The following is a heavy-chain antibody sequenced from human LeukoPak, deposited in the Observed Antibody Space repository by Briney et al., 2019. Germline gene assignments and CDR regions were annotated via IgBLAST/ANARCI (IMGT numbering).Heavy chain of an antibody. J-gene: IGHJ4*02. CDR3: VRHPQFSSGWYVYFDY. Sequence: SSETLSLTCTVSGGFFNSYYWSWIRQSPGKGLEWIGYIYYSGSTKYNPSLKSRVTISLDTSKNQFSLKLTSVTAADTAVYYCVRHPQFSSGWYVYFDYWGRGTLVTVSS. D-gene: IGHD6-19*01. V-gene: IGHV4-59*08. CDR1: GGFFNSYY. CDR2: IYYSGST.